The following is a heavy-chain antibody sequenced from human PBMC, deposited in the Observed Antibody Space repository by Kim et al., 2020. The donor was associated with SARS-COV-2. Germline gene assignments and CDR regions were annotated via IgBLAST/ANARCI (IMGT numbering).Heavy chain of an antibody. J-gene: IGHJ4*02. V-gene: IGHV3-30*02. Sequence: SVKGRFTISRDNAKTTLYLEMNSLRAEDTAIYYCAKRRSLPHDSSSAFDYWGQGTLVTVSS. D-gene: IGHD6-6*01. CDR3: AKRRSLPHDSSSAFDY.